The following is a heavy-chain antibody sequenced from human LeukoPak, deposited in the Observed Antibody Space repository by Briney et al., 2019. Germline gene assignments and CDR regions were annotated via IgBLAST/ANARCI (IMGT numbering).Heavy chain of an antibody. V-gene: IGHV1-69*06. D-gene: IGHD3-22*01. CDR2: IIPIFGTA. J-gene: IGHJ4*02. CDR3: ARVSAAYDSSGYYYC. Sequence: SVKVSCKASGGTFTSYAISWVRQAPGQGLEWMGGIIPIFGTANYSQKFQGRVTITADTSTSTAYMELSSLRSEDTAVYYCARVSAAYDSSGYYYCWGQGTVVTVSS. CDR1: GGTFTSYA.